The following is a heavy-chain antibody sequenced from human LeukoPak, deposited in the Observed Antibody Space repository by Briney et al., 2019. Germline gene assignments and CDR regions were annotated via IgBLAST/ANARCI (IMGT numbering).Heavy chain of an antibody. V-gene: IGHV4-30-4*01. CDR3: ARGLRYSSSWSEWFRVDWFDP. CDR1: GGSISSGDYY. Sequence: PSETLSLTCTVSGGSISSGDYYWSWIRQPPGKGLEWIGYIYYSGSTYYNPSLKSRVTISVDTSKNQFSLKLSSVTAADTAVYYCARGLRYSSSWSEWFRVDWFDPWGQGTLVTVSS. D-gene: IGHD6-13*01. J-gene: IGHJ5*02. CDR2: IYYSGST.